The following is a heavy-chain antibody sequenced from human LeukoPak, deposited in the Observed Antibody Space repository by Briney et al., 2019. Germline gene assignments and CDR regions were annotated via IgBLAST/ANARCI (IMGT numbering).Heavy chain of an antibody. Sequence: PSETLSLTCTVSGGSISSYYWSWIRQPAGKGLEWIGRIYTSGSTNYNPSLKSRVTMSVDTSKNQFSLKLSSVTAADTAVYYCARGGGREMTTPIGAFDIWGQGTMVTVSS. V-gene: IGHV4-4*07. D-gene: IGHD5-24*01. CDR1: GGSISSYY. J-gene: IGHJ3*02. CDR3: ARGGGREMTTPIGAFDI. CDR2: IYTSGST.